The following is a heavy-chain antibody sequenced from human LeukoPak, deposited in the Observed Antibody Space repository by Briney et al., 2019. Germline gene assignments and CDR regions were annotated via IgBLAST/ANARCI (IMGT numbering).Heavy chain of an antibody. J-gene: IGHJ6*02. CDR1: GFTFSTST. CDR3: TKRGLYYHYGMDV. CDR2: ISGSGDNT. Sequence: GGSLRLSCAASGFTFSTSTMSWVRQAPGKGLEWVSAISGSGDNTYYADSVKGRFTISRDTSKNTLYLQMNSLRAEETAVYYCTKRGLYYHYGMDVWGQGTTVTVSS. V-gene: IGHV3-23*01.